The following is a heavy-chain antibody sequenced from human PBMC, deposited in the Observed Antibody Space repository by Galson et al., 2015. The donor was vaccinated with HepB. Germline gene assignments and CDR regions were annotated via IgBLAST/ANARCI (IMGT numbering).Heavy chain of an antibody. CDR1: GYTFTSYS. V-gene: IGHV1-46*01. J-gene: IGHJ5*02. CDR3: AREGRYYGSGSYYGYNWFDP. Sequence: SVKVSCKASGYTFTSYSISWVRQAPGQGLEWMGIINPSGGSTSYAQKFQGRVTMTRDTSTSTVYMELSSLRSEDTAVYYCAREGRYYGSGSYYGYNWFDPWGQGTLVTVSS. D-gene: IGHD3-10*01. CDR2: INPSGGST.